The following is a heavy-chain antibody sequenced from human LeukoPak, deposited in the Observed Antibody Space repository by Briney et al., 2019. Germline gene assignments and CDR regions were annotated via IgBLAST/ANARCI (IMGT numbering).Heavy chain of an antibody. CDR1: GYTFTGYY. D-gene: IGHD3-3*01. CDR2: INPNSGGT. Sequence: ASVKVSCKASGYTFTGYYMHWVRQAPGQGLEWMGWINPNSGGTNYAQKFQGRVTMTRDTSISTAYMELSRLRSDDTAVYYCARDGIRFLEWLEGNWFDPWGQGTLVTVSS. V-gene: IGHV1-2*02. J-gene: IGHJ5*02. CDR3: ARDGIRFLEWLEGNWFDP.